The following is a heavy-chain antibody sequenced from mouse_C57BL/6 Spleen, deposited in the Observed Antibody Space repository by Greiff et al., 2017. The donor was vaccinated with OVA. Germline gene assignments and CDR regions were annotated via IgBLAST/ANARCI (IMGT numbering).Heavy chain of an antibody. CDR1: GYTFTSYW. CDR2: INPSNGGT. Sequence: QVQLQQPGPELVKPGASVKLSCMASGYTFTSYWMHWVKQRPGQGLEWIGNINPSNGGTNYNEKFKSKATLTVDKSSSTAYMQLSSLTSEDSAVYYCASGELGSGYGFAYWGQGTLVTVSA. J-gene: IGHJ3*01. V-gene: IGHV1-53*01. CDR3: ASGELGSGYGFAY. D-gene: IGHD3-2*02.